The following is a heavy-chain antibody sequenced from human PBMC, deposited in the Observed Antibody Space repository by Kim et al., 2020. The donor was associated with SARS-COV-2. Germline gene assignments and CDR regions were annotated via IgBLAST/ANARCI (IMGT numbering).Heavy chain of an antibody. V-gene: IGHV3-23*01. CDR3: AKLTGASPIDY. D-gene: IGHD1-20*01. J-gene: IGHJ4*02. CDR2: T. Sequence: TNYADSVKGRFTISRDNSQSTLHLQMNSLRAEDTAIYYCAKLTGASPIDYWGQGTLVTVSS.